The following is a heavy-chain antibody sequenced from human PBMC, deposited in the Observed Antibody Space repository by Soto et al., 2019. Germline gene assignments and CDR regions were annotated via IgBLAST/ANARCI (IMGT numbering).Heavy chain of an antibody. D-gene: IGHD6-13*01. CDR1: GGTFSSYA. CDR2: IIPIFGTA. Sequence: QVQLVQSGAEVKKPGSSVKVSCKASGGTFSSYAISWVRQAPGQGLEWMGGIIPIFGTANYAQKFQGRVRISANESTSTVYMELSSLRSEDTAVYYCAPNDPTLWGIAAHPEDYWGQGTLVTVSS. V-gene: IGHV1-69*01. CDR3: APNDPTLWGIAAHPEDY. J-gene: IGHJ4*02.